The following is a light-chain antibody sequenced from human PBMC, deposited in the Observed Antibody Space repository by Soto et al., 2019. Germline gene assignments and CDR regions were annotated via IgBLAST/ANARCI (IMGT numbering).Light chain of an antibody. CDR2: EVS. CDR3: SSYTSSSTHWV. CDR1: SSDVGGYNY. J-gene: IGLJ3*02. V-gene: IGLV2-14*01. Sequence: QSALTQPASVSGSPGQSITISCTGNSSDVGGYNYVSWYQQHPGKAPKLMIYEVSNRPSGVSNRFSGSKSGNTASLTISGLQAEDEADDYCSSYTSSSTHWVFGGGTKLTVL.